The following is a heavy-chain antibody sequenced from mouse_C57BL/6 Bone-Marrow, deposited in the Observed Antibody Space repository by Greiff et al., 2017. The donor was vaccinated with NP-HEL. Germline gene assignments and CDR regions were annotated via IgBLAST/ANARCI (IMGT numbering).Heavy chain of an antibody. CDR3: ASGSLWDAMDY. V-gene: IGHV7-3*01. Sequence: EVKLQESGGGLVQPGGSLSLSCAASGFTFTDYYMSWVRQPPGKALEWLGFIRNKANGYTTEYSASVKGRFTISRDKSQSILYLQMNALRAEDSATYYCASGSLWDAMDYWGQGTSVTVSS. CDR1: GFTFTDYY. CDR2: IRNKANGYTT. J-gene: IGHJ4*01.